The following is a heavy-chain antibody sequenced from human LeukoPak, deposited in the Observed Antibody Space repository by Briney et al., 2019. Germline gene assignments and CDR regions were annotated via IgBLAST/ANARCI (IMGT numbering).Heavy chain of an antibody. V-gene: IGHV4-38-2*01. CDR3: ARGVVVISSGDY. CDR2: IYHSWST. Sequence: IGCIYHSWSTYYNPSLKSPVPISVDTSKNQFSLKLSSVTAADTAVYYCARGVVVISSGDYWGQGTLVTVSS. D-gene: IGHD3-22*01. J-gene: IGHJ4*02.